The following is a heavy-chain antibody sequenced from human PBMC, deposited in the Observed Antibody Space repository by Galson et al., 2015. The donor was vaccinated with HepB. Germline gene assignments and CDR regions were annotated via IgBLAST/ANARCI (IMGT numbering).Heavy chain of an antibody. J-gene: IGHJ4*02. Sequence: SVKVSCKASGGTFSSYTISWVRQAPGQGLEWMGRIIPILGIEKYAQKFQGRVTITADKSTSTAYMELSSLRSEDTAVYYCAAAVAGSFDYWGQGTLVTVSS. V-gene: IGHV1-69*02. D-gene: IGHD6-19*01. CDR1: GGTFSSYT. CDR3: AAAVAGSFDY. CDR2: IIPILGIE.